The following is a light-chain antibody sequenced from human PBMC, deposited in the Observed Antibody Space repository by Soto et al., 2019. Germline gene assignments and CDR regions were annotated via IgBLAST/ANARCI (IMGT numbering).Light chain of an antibody. CDR2: EVT. CDR1: SSDVGGYNY. J-gene: IGLJ2*01. CDR3: SSYTSSSTLI. Sequence: QSVLTQPASVSGSPGQSITLSCTGTSSDVGGYNYVSWYQQHPGKAPKLMIYEVTNRPSGVSNRFSASKSGNTASLTISGLQAEDEADYYCSSYTSSSTLIFGGGTKVTVL. V-gene: IGLV2-14*01.